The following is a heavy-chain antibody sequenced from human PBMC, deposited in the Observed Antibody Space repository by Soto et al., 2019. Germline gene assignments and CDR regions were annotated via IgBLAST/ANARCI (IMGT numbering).Heavy chain of an antibody. J-gene: IGHJ4*02. CDR1: GYTFTSYA. CDR2: INAGNGNR. CDR3: ARDVAAADY. V-gene: IGHV1-3*05. D-gene: IGHD6-13*01. Sequence: QVQLVQSGAEEKKPGASVKVSCKASGYTFTSYAMHWVRQAPGQRLEWMGWINAGNGNRKYSQKFQGRVTITRDTCATTAYMELSSLRPEDTAVYYCARDVAAADYWGQGTLVTVSS.